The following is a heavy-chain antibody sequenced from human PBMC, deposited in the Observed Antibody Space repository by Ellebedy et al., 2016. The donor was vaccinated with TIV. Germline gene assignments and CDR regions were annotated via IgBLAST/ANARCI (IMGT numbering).Heavy chain of an antibody. Sequence: GESLKISCAASGFTFSSYAMTWVRQAPGKGLEWVSAITYSGGSTYYADSVKGRFTLSRGNSKNTLYLQMNSLRAEDTAVYYCAKVAAGPGGVWVFDYWGQGTLVTVSS. V-gene: IGHV3-23*01. CDR1: GFTFSSYA. D-gene: IGHD6-6*01. CDR2: ITYSGGST. CDR3: AKVAAGPGGVWVFDY. J-gene: IGHJ4*02.